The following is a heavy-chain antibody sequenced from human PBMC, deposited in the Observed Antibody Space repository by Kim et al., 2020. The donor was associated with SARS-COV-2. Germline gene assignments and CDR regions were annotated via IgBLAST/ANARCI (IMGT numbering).Heavy chain of an antibody. J-gene: IGHJ4*02. CDR2: IYPGDSDT. Sequence: GESLKISCKGSGYSFTSYWIGWVRQMPGKGLEWMGIIYPGDSDTRYSPSFQGQVTISADKSISTAYLQWSSLKASDTAMYYCARLGPIVGATYYYFDYWGQGTLVTVSS. V-gene: IGHV5-51*01. CDR1: GYSFTSYW. CDR3: ARLGPIVGATYYYFDY. D-gene: IGHD1-26*01.